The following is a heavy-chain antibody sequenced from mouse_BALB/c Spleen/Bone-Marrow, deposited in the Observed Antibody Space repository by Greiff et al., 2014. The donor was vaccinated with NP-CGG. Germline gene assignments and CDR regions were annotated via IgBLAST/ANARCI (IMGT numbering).Heavy chain of an antibody. D-gene: IGHD4-1*01. CDR1: GYTFTSYW. Sequence: VKLVESGAELAKPGASVKMSCKASGYTFTSYWMHWVKQRPGRGLEWIGYINPSTGYTEYNQKFKDKATLTADKSSSTAYTQLSSLTSEDSAVYYCARGGNWDGFAYWGQGTLVTVSA. J-gene: IGHJ3*01. CDR3: ARGGNWDGFAY. CDR2: INPSTGYT. V-gene: IGHV1-7*01.